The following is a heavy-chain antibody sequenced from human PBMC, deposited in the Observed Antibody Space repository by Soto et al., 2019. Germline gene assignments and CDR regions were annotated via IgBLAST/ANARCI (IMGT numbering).Heavy chain of an antibody. CDR3: ARSGGYFWSGYYIEPGGIPWFDP. D-gene: IGHD3-3*01. V-gene: IGHV4-59*08. J-gene: IGHJ5*02. Sequence: SETLSLTCTVSGGSISSYYWSWIRQPPGKGLEWIGYIYYSGSTNYNPSLKSRVTISVDTSKNQFSLKLSSVTAADTAVYYCARSGGYFWSGYYIEPGGIPWFDPWGQGTLVTVSS. CDR2: IYYSGST. CDR1: GGSISSYY.